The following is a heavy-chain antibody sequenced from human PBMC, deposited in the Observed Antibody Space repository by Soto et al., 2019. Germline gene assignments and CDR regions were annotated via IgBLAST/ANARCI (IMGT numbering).Heavy chain of an antibody. CDR2: ISAFTGAT. CDR3: AKDRPRLTQQFQDVS. V-gene: IGHV1-18*01. J-gene: IGHJ5*02. CDR1: GYTFSHHG. Sequence: ASVKVSCKASGYTFSHHGFSWVRQAPGQGLEWMGWISAFTGATDYARNFQGRLTMTTDTSTSTAYMELRSLISDDSAVFYCAKDRPRLTQQFQDVSWGQGTLVTVSS. D-gene: IGHD6-13*01.